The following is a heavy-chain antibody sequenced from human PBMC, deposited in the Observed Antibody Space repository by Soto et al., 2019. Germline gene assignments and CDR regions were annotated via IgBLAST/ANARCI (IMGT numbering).Heavy chain of an antibody. V-gene: IGHV3-9*01. J-gene: IGHJ4*02. CDR1: GITLHDYA. Sequence: GGSLRLSCEASGITLHDYAMHWVRQTPGKGLEWVSGIFWKTGGTGYADSVKGRFIISMDKATQSLYLQMNYLRTDDTALYYCIVETGPGGADCWGQGAQVTVSS. D-gene: IGHD1-26*01. CDR3: IVETGPGGADC. CDR2: IFWKTGGT.